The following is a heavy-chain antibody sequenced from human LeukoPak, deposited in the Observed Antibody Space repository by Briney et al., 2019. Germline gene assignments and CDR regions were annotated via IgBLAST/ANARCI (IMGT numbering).Heavy chain of an antibody. CDR3: ARGAPGSYCSGGSCPYFDY. V-gene: IGHV1-8*01. CDR2: MNPNSGNT. D-gene: IGHD2-15*01. CDR1: GYTFTSYD. Sequence: ASVKVSCKASGYTFTSYDINWVRQATGQGLEWMGWMNPNSGNTGYAQKFQGRVAMTRNTSITTAYMELSSLRSEDTAVYYCARGAPGSYCSGGSCPYFDYWGQGTLVTVSS. J-gene: IGHJ4*02.